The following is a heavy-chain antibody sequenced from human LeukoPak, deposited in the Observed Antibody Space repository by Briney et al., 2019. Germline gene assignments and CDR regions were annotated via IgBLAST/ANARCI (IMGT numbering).Heavy chain of an antibody. V-gene: IGHV4-59*01. CDR1: GDSISSYY. CDR2: IYYSGST. Sequence: SETLSLTCTVSGDSISSYYWSWIRQPPGKGLEWIGYIYYSGSTNYNPSLKSRVTISVDTSKNQLSLKVTSVTAADTAVYYCARDGVNYGDYEGFDYWGQGSLVTVSS. J-gene: IGHJ4*02. D-gene: IGHD4-17*01. CDR3: ARDGVNYGDYEGFDY.